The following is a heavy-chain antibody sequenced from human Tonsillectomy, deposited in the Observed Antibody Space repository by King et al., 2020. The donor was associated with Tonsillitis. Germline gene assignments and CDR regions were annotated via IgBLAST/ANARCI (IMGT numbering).Heavy chain of an antibody. CDR1: GFTFSDYY. CDR3: ARDHYYDSSAYFLGY. Sequence: VQLVESGGGLVKPGGSLRLSCAASGFTFSDYYMSWLRQAPGKGLEWVSYISSSGTTIYYADYVKGRFTISRDNAKNSLYLQMNSLRAEDTAVYYCARDHYYDSSAYFLGYWGQGIVVTVSS. CDR2: ISSSGTTI. V-gene: IGHV3-11*01. J-gene: IGHJ4*02. D-gene: IGHD3-22*01.